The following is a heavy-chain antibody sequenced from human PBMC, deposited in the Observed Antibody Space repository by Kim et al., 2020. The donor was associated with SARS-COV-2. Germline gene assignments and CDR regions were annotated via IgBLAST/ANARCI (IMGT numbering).Heavy chain of an antibody. J-gene: IGHJ4*02. D-gene: IGHD4-17*01. CDR1: GFTFSGSA. CDR3: TSLRATVTRDDY. V-gene: IGHV3-73*01. CDR2: IRSKANSYAT. Sequence: GGSLRLSCAASGFTFSGSAMHWVRQASGKGLEWVGRIRSKANSYATAYAASVKGRFTISRDDSKNTAYLQMNSLKTEDTAVYYCTSLRATVTRDDYWGQGTLVTVSS.